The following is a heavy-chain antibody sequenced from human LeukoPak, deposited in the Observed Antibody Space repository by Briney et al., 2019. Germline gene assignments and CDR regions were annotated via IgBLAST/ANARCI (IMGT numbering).Heavy chain of an antibody. J-gene: IGHJ4*02. D-gene: IGHD5-18*01. CDR2: TRSKAYGGTT. CDR1: GFTFGDYA. Sequence: GGSLRLSCTVSGFTFGDYAVSWVRQAPGKGLEWVAFTRSKAYGGTTEYAASVKGRFTISRHDSKSIAYLQMNSLKTEDTAVYYCTGYVDTAMVTDYWGQGTLVTVSS. V-gene: IGHV3-49*04. CDR3: TGYVDTAMVTDY.